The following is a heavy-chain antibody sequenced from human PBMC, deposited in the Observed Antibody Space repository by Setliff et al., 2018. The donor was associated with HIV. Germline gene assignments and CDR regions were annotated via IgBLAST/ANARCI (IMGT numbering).Heavy chain of an antibody. D-gene: IGHD1-26*01. V-gene: IGHV4-61*02. CDR3: ARGKGGLVGPAEFDY. CDR2: MYTSGST. J-gene: IGHJ4*02. Sequence: SETLSLTCTVSGGSISSDNYYWSWIRQPAGKGLEWIGRMYTSGSTNYNPSLKSRVTMSADTSKNQFSLKLKSVTAADTAIYFCARGKGGLVGPAEFDYWGPGTLVTVSS. CDR1: GGSISSDNYY.